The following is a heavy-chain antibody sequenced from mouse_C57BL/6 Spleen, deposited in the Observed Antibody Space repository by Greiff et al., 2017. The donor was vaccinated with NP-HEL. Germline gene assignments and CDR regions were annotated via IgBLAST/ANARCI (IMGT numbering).Heavy chain of an antibody. J-gene: IGHJ1*03. CDR1: GFTFSDYG. CDR3: ARNNGSSWYFDV. V-gene: IGHV5-17*01. D-gene: IGHD1-1*01. Sequence: DVMLVESGGGLVKPGGSLKLSCAASGFTFSDYGMHWVRQAPEKGLEWVAYISSGSSTIYYADTVKGRFTISRDNAKNTLFLQMTSLRSEDTAMYYCARNNGSSWYFDVWGTGTTVTVSS. CDR2: ISSGSSTI.